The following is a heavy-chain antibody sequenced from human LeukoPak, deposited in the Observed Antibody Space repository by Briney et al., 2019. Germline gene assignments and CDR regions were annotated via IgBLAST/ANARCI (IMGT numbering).Heavy chain of an antibody. V-gene: IGHV3-9*01. CDR3: AKDTAGHYDILTGGIDY. D-gene: IGHD3-9*01. CDR2: ISWNSGSI. J-gene: IGHJ4*02. CDR1: GFSLSDYW. Sequence: SLRLSCVGSGFSLSDYWMHWVRQAPGKGLEWVSGISWNSGSIGYADSVKGRFTISRDNAKNSLYLQMNSLRAEDTALYYCAKDTAGHYDILTGGIDYWGQGTLVTVSS.